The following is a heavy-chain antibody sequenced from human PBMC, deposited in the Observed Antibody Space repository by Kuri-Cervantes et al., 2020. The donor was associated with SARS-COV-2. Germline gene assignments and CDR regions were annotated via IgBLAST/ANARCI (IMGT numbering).Heavy chain of an antibody. V-gene: IGHV3-30-3*01. CDR1: GFTFGSYA. J-gene: IGHJ4*02. CDR3: ARDRTPHYYDSSGYQYYFDY. Sequence: LSLTCAASGFTFGSYAMHWVRQAPGKGLEWVAVISYDGSNKYYADSVKGRFTISRDNSKNTLYLQMNSLRAEDTAVYYCARDRTPHYYDSSGYQYYFDYWGQGTLVTVSS. D-gene: IGHD3-22*01. CDR2: ISYDGSNK.